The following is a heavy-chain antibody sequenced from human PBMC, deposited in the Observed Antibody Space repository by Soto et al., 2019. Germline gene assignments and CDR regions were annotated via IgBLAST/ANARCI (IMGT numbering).Heavy chain of an antibody. D-gene: IGHD1-1*01. J-gene: IGHJ3*02. Sequence: EVQLVETGGGLVQPGGSLRLSCAASGFTFRSHWMSWVRQAPGKRLEWVANIRQDGNEEQYLDSVKGRFTLSRDNAKNLLYLQMNGLRVEDTAVYYCAKAEGYSFDIRGQGTMVTVSS. CDR3: AKAEGYSFDI. V-gene: IGHV3-7*01. CDR1: GFTFRSHW. CDR2: IRQDGNEE.